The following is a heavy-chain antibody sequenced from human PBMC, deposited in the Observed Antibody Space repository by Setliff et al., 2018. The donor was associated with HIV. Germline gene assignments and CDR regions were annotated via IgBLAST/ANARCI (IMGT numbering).Heavy chain of an antibody. Sequence: GGSLRLSCAASGFTFSSYAMSWVRQTPQKGLEWLGRMRSKANNYATTYTASVEGRFTMSRDDSNNMAYLQMNSLKTEDTAVYYCIRAQDSSAYYYLDYWGQGTLVTVSS. CDR1: GFTFSSYA. V-gene: IGHV3-73*01. D-gene: IGHD3-22*01. CDR3: IRAQDSSAYYYLDY. J-gene: IGHJ4*02. CDR2: MRSKANNYAT.